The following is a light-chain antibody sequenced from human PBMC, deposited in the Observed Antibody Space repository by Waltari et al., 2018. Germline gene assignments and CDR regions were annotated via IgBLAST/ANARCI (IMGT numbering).Light chain of an antibody. CDR3: QVWDISSDHWV. CDR2: YDS. CDR1: NVGTKP. Sequence: SYVLTQAPSVSVAPGTTARVTCGGDNVGTKPVHWYQQKPGQAPVLVIYYDSDRPSGIPERFAGSNSGNTATLTIGRVEAGDEADYYCQVWDISSDHWVFGGGTKLTVL. V-gene: IGLV3-21*04. J-gene: IGLJ3*02.